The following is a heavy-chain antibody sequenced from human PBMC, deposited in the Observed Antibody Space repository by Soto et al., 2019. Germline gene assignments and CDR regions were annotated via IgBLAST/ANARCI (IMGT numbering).Heavy chain of an antibody. D-gene: IGHD5-18*01. J-gene: IGHJ6*02. Sequence: SETLSLTCTVSGGSISSSSYYWGCIRQPPGKGLEWIGSIYYSGSTYYNPSLKSRVTISVDTSKNQFSLKLSSVTAADTAVYKCMAMDGYYYYYGMDVWGQGTTVTVSS. CDR1: GGSISSSSYY. CDR2: IYYSGST. CDR3: MAMDGYYYYYGMDV. V-gene: IGHV4-39*01.